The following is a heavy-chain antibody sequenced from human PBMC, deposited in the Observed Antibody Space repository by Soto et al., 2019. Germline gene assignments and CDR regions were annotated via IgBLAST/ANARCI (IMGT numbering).Heavy chain of an antibody. CDR3: ARLDWADYIWGSYRYYFDY. V-gene: IGHV4-59*01. CDR1: GGSISSYY. J-gene: IGHJ4*02. Sequence: SETLSLTCTVSGGSISSYYWSWIRQPPGKGLEWIGYIYYSGSTNYNPSLKSRVTISVDTSKNQFSLKLSSVTAADTAVYYCARLDWADYIWGSYRYYFDYWGQGTLVTVSS. D-gene: IGHD3-16*02. CDR2: IYYSGST.